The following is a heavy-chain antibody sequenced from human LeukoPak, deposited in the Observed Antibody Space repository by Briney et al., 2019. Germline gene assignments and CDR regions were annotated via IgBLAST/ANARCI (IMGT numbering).Heavy chain of an antibody. CDR1: GFAFSSYE. CDR2: IRSSGSTI. J-gene: IGHJ4*02. D-gene: IGHD4-23*01. Sequence: GGSLRLSCAASGFAFSSYEMIWVRQAPGKGLEWVSYIRSSGSTIYYADSVKGRFTISRDNAKNSLYLQMNSLRAEDTAVYYCARDFGRWYFDYWGQGTLVTVSS. CDR3: ARDFGRWYFDY. V-gene: IGHV3-48*03.